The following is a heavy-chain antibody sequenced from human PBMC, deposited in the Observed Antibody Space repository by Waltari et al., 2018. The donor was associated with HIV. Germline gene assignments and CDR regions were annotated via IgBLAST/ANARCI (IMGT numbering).Heavy chain of an antibody. J-gene: IGHJ4*02. V-gene: IGHV6-1*02. Sequence: QSGPGLVTSSQTLSITCAISGDSVSSDSAARNWIRLSPSGRLEWLGRTYRRSKWFQLYAPSVRGRIRVDVDTSVNHFSLHLDSVTPDDTAVYYCARDSNGLDYWGQGTVVTVSS. CDR1: GDSVSSDSAA. CDR2: TYRRSKWFQ. D-gene: IGHD4-4*01. CDR3: ARDSNGLDY.